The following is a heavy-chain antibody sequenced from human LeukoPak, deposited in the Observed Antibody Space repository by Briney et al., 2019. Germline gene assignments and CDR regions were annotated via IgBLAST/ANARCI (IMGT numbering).Heavy chain of an antibody. CDR1: GYSISSGYY. J-gene: IGHJ5*02. V-gene: IGHV4-38-2*02. CDR2: INHSGST. D-gene: IGHD3-10*01. Sequence: PSETLSLTCTVSGYSISSGYYWSWIRQPPGKGLEWIGEINHSGSTNYNPSLKSRVTISVDTSKNQFSLKLSSVTAADTAVYYCARRRAVMVRALDPWGQGTLVTVSS. CDR3: ARRRAVMVRALDP.